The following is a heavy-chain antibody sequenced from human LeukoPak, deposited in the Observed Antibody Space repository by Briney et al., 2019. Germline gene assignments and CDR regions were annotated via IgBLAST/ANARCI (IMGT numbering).Heavy chain of an antibody. D-gene: IGHD6-6*01. CDR2: INHRGSP. CDR1: CGSFRCYY. J-gene: IGHJ4*02. CDR3: ARARLAARHPAGDY. Sequence: SDTLSLMCAVCCGSFRCYYWSLIRQPPGKGPEWVGEINHRGSPNYNPSLKSRVTISVDTSKNQFSLTLSSVTAAEPAVYYGARARLAARHPAGDYWGQGTLATVSS. V-gene: IGHV4-34*01.